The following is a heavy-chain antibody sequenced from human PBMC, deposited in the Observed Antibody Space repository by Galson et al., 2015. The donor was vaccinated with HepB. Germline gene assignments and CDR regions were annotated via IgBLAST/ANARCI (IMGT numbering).Heavy chain of an antibody. J-gene: IGHJ4*02. CDR1: GYTFTTYG. Sequence: SVKVSCKASGYTFTTYGISWVRQAPGQGLEWMGWISAYNGNTNFAQKLQGRITMTTDTSTSTAYMELRGLRSDDTAVYYCARDLSLRAAALGYWGQGTLVTVSS. CDR3: ARDLSLRAAALGY. D-gene: IGHD6-25*01. CDR2: ISAYNGNT. V-gene: IGHV1-18*01.